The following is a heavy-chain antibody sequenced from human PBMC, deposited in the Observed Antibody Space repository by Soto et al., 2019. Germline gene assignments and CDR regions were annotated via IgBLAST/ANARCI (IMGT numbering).Heavy chain of an antibody. CDR3: AKPRGYCSSTSCYAYYYYYMDV. V-gene: IGHV3-23*01. CDR2: ISGSGGST. Sequence: GVSLRLSCAASGFTFSSYAMSWVRQAPGKGLEWVSAISGSGGSTYYADSVKGRFTISRDNSKNTLYLQMNSLRAEDTAVYYCAKPRGYCSSTSCYAYYYYYMDVWGKGTTVTVSS. J-gene: IGHJ6*03. D-gene: IGHD2-2*01. CDR1: GFTFSSYA.